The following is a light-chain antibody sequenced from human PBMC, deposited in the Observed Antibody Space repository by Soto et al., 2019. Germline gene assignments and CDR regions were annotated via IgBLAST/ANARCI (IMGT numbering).Light chain of an antibody. J-gene: IGLJ2*01. CDR2: DVS. V-gene: IGLV2-14*03. CDR3: SSSTSSSTLRV. CDR1: SSDIGGYNY. Sequence: QSALTQPASVSGSPGQSITISCTGTSSDIGGYNYVSWYQHHPGTAPKLLIYDVSNRPSGVSGRFSGSKSGNTASLTITGLQAEDEADYHCSSSTSSSTLRVFGGGTKLTVL.